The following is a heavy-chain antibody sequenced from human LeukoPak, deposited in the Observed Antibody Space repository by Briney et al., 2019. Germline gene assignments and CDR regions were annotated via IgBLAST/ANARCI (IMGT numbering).Heavy chain of an antibody. CDR2: IYYSGST. Sequence: PSETLSLTCTVSGGSISNYYWSWIRRPPGKGLEWIGYIYYSGSTNYNPSLKSRVTISVDTSKNQFSLKLSSVTAADTAVYYCARGEYCSSTSCKTRYYYYYMDVWGKGTTVTVSS. D-gene: IGHD2-2*01. CDR1: GGSISNYY. J-gene: IGHJ6*03. V-gene: IGHV4-59*12. CDR3: ARGEYCSSTSCKTRYYYYYMDV.